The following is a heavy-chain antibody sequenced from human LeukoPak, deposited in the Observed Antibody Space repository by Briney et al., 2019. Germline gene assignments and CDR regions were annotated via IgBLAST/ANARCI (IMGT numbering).Heavy chain of an antibody. V-gene: IGHV4-39*07. J-gene: IGHJ4*02. CDR2: IYYSGST. CDR1: GGSISSSSYY. CDR3: ARGPPGYCSSTSCHHFDY. Sequence: SETLSLTCTVSGGSISSSSYYWGWIRQPPGKGLEWIGSIYYSGSTYYNPSLKSRVTMSVDTSKNQFSLKLSPVTAADTAVYYCARGPPGYCSSTSCHHFDYWGQGTLVTVSS. D-gene: IGHD2-2*01.